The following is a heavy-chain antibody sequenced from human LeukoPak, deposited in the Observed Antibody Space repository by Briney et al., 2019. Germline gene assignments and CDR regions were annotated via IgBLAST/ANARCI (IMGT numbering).Heavy chain of an antibody. CDR1: GFTFSSYW. J-gene: IGHJ6*02. V-gene: IGHV3-53*01. CDR3: ARGCPYYYGMDV. CDR2: IYSGGST. Sequence: GGSLRLSCAASGFTFSSYWMSWVRQAPGKGLEWVSVIYSGGSTYYADSVKGRFTISRDNSKNTLYLQMNSLRAEDTAVYYCARGCPYYYGMDVWGQGTTVTVSS.